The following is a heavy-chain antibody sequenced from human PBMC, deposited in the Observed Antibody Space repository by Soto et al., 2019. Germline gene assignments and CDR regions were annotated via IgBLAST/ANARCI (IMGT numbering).Heavy chain of an antibody. J-gene: IGHJ4*02. D-gene: IGHD3-3*02. CDR1: GFTFNNYA. CDR2: ISAGST. CDR3: AKEISSMWFPLDS. V-gene: IGHV3-23*01. Sequence: PGESLKISCAASGFTFNNYAMSWVRQAPGKGLEWVSSISAGSTYYADSVKGRFIISRDTSKNTLYLQMNSLRAEDTAVYYCAKEISSMWFPLDSWGQGTLVTVSS.